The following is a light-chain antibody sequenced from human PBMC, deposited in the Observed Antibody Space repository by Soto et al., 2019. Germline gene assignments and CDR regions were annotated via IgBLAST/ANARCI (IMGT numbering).Light chain of an antibody. CDR2: DAS. Sequence: EIVLTQSPATLSLSPGERATLSCRASQSVSSYLAWYQQKPGQAPRLLIYDASNRATGIPARCSGSGSGTDFTLTISRLEPEDFAVYYCQQRSNWPLGFTFGPGNKVDLK. CDR3: QQRSNWPLGFT. CDR1: QSVSSY. V-gene: IGKV3-11*01. J-gene: IGKJ3*01.